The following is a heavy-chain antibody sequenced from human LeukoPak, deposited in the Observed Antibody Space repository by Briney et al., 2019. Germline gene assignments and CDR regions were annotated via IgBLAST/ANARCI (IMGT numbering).Heavy chain of an antibody. V-gene: IGHV4-39*01. CDR2: IYYSGST. CDR1: GSSISSTSYF. J-gene: IGHJ4*02. CDR3: ARHGVYSSSHCPMIDY. Sequence: SETLSLTCTVSGSSISSTSYFWGWIRQPPGKGLEWIGSIYYSGSTYFNPSLKSRVTISVATSKNQFSLKLRSVTAADTAVYFCARHGVYSSSHCPMIDYWGQGAPVTVSS. D-gene: IGHD6-13*01.